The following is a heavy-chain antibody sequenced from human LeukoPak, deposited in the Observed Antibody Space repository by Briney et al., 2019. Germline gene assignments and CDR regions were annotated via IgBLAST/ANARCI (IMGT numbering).Heavy chain of an antibody. J-gene: IGHJ6*03. CDR3: ARTGLAHCSTTSCYYHYYMDV. V-gene: IGHV4-59*01. D-gene: IGHD2-2*01. CDR1: GGSISSYY. CDR2: MYYTGST. Sequence: SETLSLTCTVSGGSISSYYWSWIRQPPGKGLELIAYMYYTGSTNYNPSLKSRVTISVDTSQNQFSLKLSSMTAADTAVYYCARTGLAHCSTTSCYYHYYMDVWGKGTTVTVSS.